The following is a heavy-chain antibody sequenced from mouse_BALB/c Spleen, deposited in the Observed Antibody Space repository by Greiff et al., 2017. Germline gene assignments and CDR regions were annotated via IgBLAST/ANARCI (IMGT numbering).Heavy chain of an antibody. V-gene: IGHV2-6-2*01. Sequence: VQVVESGPDLVAPSQSLSITCTVSGFSLTSYGVHWVRQPPGKGLEWLVVIWSDGSTTYNSALKSRLSISKDNSKSQVFLKMNSLQTDDTAMYYCARHEGYFYAMDYWGQGTSVTVSS. J-gene: IGHJ4*01. CDR3: ARHEGYFYAMDY. CDR1: GFSLTSYG. D-gene: IGHD2-3*01. CDR2: IWSDGST.